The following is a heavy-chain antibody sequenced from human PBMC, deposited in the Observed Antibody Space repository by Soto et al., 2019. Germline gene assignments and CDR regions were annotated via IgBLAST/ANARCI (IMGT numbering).Heavy chain of an antibody. CDR1: GGTFSSYT. Sequence: VQLVQSGAEAKKPGSSVKVSCTASGGTFSSYTSSWVRQAPGQGLEWMGRIIPSIGIANYAQKFQGRVTLTADKSTNTAYIDLSSLRSEDTAVYYCARDLRAYGVGYWCSGWLGGGVWGPGTTGHVSS. CDR2: IIPSIGIA. D-gene: IGHD2-21*02. J-gene: IGHJ6*02. V-gene: IGHV1-69*08. CDR3: ARDLRAYGVGYWCSGWLGGGV.